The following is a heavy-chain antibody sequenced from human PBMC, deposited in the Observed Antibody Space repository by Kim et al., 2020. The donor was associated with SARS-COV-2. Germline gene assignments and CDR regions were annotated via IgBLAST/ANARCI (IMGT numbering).Heavy chain of an antibody. V-gene: IGHV3-15*01. J-gene: IGHJ4*02. D-gene: IGHD2-21*02. Sequence: GGSLRLSCAASGFTFSDAWMSWVRQAPGKGLEWVGRIKNKTEGWTTEYAAPVKGRFTISRDDSKNTLYLQMNSLKTEDTAVYYCGTGDVRAAFRGDLDAFDHGGQGT. CDR1: GFTFSDAW. CDR3: GTGDVRAAFRGDLDAFDH. CDR2: IKNKTEGWTT.